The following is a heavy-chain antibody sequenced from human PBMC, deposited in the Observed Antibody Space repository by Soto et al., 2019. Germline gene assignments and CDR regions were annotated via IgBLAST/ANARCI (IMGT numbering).Heavy chain of an antibody. CDR3: ARSFVVVTDFDY. D-gene: IGHD2-21*02. J-gene: IGHJ4*02. CDR1: GYTFTSYA. CDR2: INAGNGNT. V-gene: IGHV1-3*05. Sequence: QVQLVQSGAEEKKPGASVKVSCKASGYTFTSYAMHWVRQAPGQRLEWMGWINAGNGNTKYSQKFQGRVTITRDTSAMTVYLVLSSLRSEDTAVYYCARSFVVVTDFDYWGQGTLVTVSS.